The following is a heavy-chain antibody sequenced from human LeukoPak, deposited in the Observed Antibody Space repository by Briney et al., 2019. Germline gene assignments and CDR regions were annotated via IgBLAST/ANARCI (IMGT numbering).Heavy chain of an antibody. CDR1: GGSFSGYY. D-gene: IGHD3-10*01. CDR3: ARGEGAGSGSQPFDY. J-gene: IGHJ4*02. V-gene: IGHV4-34*01. CDR2: INHSGST. Sequence: SETLSLTCAVYGGSFSGYYWSWIRQPPGKGLEWIGEINHSGSTNYNPSLKSRVTISVDTSKNQFSLKLSSVTAADTAVYYCARGEGAGSGSQPFDYWGQGTLVTVSS.